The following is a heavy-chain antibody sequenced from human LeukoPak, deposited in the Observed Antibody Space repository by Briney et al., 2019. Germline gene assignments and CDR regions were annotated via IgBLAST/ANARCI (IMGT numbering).Heavy chain of an antibody. D-gene: IGHD4-17*01. CDR2: INPNSGGT. CDR1: GYTFTGYY. Sequence: GASVKVSCKASGYTFTGYYMHWVRQAPGQGLEWMGWINPNSGGTNYAQKFQGRVTMTRDMSISTAYMELSRLRSDDTAVYYCARLIPPDGDYSFWFDPWGQGTLVTVSS. J-gene: IGHJ5*02. CDR3: ARLIPPDGDYSFWFDP. V-gene: IGHV1-2*02.